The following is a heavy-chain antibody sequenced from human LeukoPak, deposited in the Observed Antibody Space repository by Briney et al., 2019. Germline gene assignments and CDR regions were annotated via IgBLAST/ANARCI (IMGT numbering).Heavy chain of an antibody. CDR3: ARDGSELRGYSYGSFDY. J-gene: IGHJ4*02. D-gene: IGHD5-18*01. V-gene: IGHV1-69*13. CDR2: IIPIFGTA. CDR1: GGTFSRYA. Sequence: GASVKVSCKASGGTFSRYAISWVRQAPGQGLELMGGIIPIFGTANYAQMFQGRVTITADESTSTAYMELSSLRSEDTAVYYCARDGSELRGYSYGSFDYWGQGTLVTVSS.